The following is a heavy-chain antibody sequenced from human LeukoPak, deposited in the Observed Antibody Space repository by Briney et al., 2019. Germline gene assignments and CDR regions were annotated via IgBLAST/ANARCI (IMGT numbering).Heavy chain of an antibody. CDR2: IKEDGSEK. D-gene: IGHD6-13*01. Sequence: PGGSLRLSCAASGFTFTSYWMSWVRQAPGKGLEWVANIKEDGSEKYYVDSVKGRLTISRDNAKNSLYLQMNSLRAEDAAVYYCARVDGIVGAGTFDYWGQGTLVAVSS. J-gene: IGHJ4*02. CDR1: GFTFTSYW. CDR3: ARVDGIVGAGTFDY. V-gene: IGHV3-7*01.